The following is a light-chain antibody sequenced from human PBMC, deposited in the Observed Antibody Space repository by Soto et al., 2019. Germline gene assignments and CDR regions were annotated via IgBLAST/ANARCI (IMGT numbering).Light chain of an antibody. CDR3: SHYGTSPPYT. J-gene: IGKJ2*01. CDR1: QSVSSTW. V-gene: IGKV3-20*01. Sequence: EIVLTQSPGTLSVSPGESAALSCRASQSVSSTWLAWYQQKVGQTPRLLVYGASTRATGIPDRFRGSGSGTDFTLTISRLEPEDFAVYYCSHYGTSPPYTFGQGTKLEIK. CDR2: GAS.